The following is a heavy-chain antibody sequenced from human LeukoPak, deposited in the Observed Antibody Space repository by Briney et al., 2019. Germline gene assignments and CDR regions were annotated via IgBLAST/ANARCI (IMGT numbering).Heavy chain of an antibody. CDR2: MNPNSGDT. D-gene: IGHD6-13*01. CDR3: ARGRYSSSWYYFDY. CDR1: GYTFTSYD. J-gene: IGHJ4*02. Sequence: GASVKVSCKASGYTFTSYDINWVRQATGQGLEWMGWMNPNSGDTGYAQKFQGRVTMTRNTSISTAYMELSSLRSEDTAVYYCARGRYSSSWYYFDYWGQGTLVTVSS. V-gene: IGHV1-8*01.